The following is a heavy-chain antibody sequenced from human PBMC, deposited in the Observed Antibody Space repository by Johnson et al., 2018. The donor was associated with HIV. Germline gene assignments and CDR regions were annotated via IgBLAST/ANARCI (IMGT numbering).Heavy chain of an antibody. Sequence: QVQLVESGGGLVKPGGSLRLSCAASGFTVSSNYMSWVRQAPGKGLEWVAFIRYDGSNKYYADSVKGRFTIHRDNSKNTLYLQMNSLRAEDTAVYYCAKDGGITIFGVVMSDDAFDIWGQGTLVTVSS. CDR3: AKDGGITIFGVVMSDDAFDI. V-gene: IGHV3-30*02. CDR1: GFTVSSNY. CDR2: IRYDGSNK. D-gene: IGHD3-3*01. J-gene: IGHJ3*02.